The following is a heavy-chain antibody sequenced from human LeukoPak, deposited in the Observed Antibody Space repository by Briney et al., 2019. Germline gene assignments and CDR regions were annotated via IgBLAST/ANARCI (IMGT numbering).Heavy chain of an antibody. V-gene: IGHV4-30-4*01. Sequence: RASQTLSLTCTVSGGSISSGDYYWSWIRQPPGKGLEWIGYIYYSGGTYYNPSLKSRVTISLGTSKNRFSLNLTSVTAADTAVYYCARHGSGTSLALYPWGQGTLVTVSS. CDR1: GGSISSGDYY. D-gene: IGHD3-10*01. J-gene: IGHJ5*02. CDR2: IYYSGGT. CDR3: ARHGSGTSLALYP.